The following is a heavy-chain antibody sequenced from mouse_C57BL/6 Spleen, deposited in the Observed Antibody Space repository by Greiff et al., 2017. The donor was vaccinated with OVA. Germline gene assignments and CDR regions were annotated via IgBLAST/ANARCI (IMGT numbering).Heavy chain of an antibody. CDR1: GFTFSSYT. CDR3: ARREGGY. J-gene: IGHJ2*01. Sequence: EVNVVESGGGLVKPGGSLKLSCAASGFTFSSYTMSWVRQTPEKRLEWVATISGGGGNTYYPDSVKGRFTISRDNAKNTLYLQMSSLRSEDTALYYCARREGGYWGQGTTLTVSS. CDR2: ISGGGGNT. V-gene: IGHV5-9*01.